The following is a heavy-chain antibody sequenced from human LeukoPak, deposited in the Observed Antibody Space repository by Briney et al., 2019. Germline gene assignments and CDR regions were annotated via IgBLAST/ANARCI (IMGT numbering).Heavy chain of an antibody. CDR1: GYTFTSYG. CDR3: ARDVSIGYDSSGPVYYYYYGMDV. V-gene: IGHV1-18*01. D-gene: IGHD3-22*01. CDR2: ISAYNGNT. Sequence: VSVKVSCKASGYTFTSYGISWVRQAPGQGLEWMGWISAYNGNTNYAQKLQGRVTMTTDTSTSTAYMELRSLRSDDTAVYYCARDVSIGYDSSGPVYYYYYGMDVWGQGTTVTVSS. J-gene: IGHJ6*02.